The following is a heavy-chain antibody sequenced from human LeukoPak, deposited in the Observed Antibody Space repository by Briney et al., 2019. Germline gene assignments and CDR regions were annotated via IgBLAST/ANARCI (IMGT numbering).Heavy chain of an antibody. D-gene: IGHD6-13*01. CDR1: GYTFTSYD. CDR2: MNPNSGNT. Sequence: ASVKVSCKASGYTFTSYDINWVRQATGQGLEWMGWMNPNSGNTGYAQKFQGRVTMTRNTSISTAYMELSSLRSEDTAVYYCARAYPISYGSSFDYWGQGTLVTVSS. V-gene: IGHV1-8*01. J-gene: IGHJ4*02. CDR3: ARAYPISYGSSFDY.